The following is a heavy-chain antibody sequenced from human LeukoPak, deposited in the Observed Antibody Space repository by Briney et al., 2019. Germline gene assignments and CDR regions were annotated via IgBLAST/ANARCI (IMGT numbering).Heavy chain of an antibody. CDR3: ARYKWPNWFDP. CDR1: GYSIRSGYY. CDR2: IYHSGST. D-gene: IGHD1-20*01. Sequence: KPSETLSLTCTVSGYSIRSGYYWGWIRPPPGKGLEWIGSIYHSGSTYYNPSLKSRVTISLDTSKNHFFLKLSSVTAADTAVYYCARYKWPNWFDPWGQGTLVTVSS. J-gene: IGHJ5*02. V-gene: IGHV4-38-2*02.